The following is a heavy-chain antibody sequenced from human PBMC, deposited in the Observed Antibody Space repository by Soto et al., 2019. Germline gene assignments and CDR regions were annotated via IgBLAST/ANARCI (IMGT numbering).Heavy chain of an antibody. CDR3: ARDLMTMIVVVPSADAFDI. V-gene: IGHV3-7*05. CDR2: IKQDGSEK. D-gene: IGHD3-22*01. Sequence: GGSLRLSCAASGFTFSSYWMSWVRQAPGKGLEWVANIKQDGSEKYYVDSVKGRFTISRDNAKNSLYLQMNSLRAEDTAVYYCARDLMTMIVVVPSADAFDIWGQGTMVT. CDR1: GFTFSSYW. J-gene: IGHJ3*02.